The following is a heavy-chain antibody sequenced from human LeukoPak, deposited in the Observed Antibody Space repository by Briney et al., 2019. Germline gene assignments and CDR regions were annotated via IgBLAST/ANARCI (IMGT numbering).Heavy chain of an antibody. CDR1: GFTFSSYW. Sequence: AGGSLRLSCAASGFTFSSYWMHWVRQAPGKGLVWVSRISSDGSDTTYADSVKGRFTISRDNAKKMLYLQMNGLRVDDTAVYYRTRAPYHGDYVSWAWGQGTLVTVSS. V-gene: IGHV3-74*01. CDR2: ISSDGSDT. CDR3: TRAPYHGDYVSWA. D-gene: IGHD4-17*01. J-gene: IGHJ4*02.